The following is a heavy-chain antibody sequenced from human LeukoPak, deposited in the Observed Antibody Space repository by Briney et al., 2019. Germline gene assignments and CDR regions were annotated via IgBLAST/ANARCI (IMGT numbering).Heavy chain of an antibody. CDR3: AKDSFDHNGVYDAFDI. CDR2: IGSTPT. V-gene: IGHV3-23*01. Sequence: GGSLRLSCAASGFTFNIYAMSWVRQAPGKGLEWVSTIGSTPTFYADSVKGRFTISRDDSRNTLYLHMNSLRAEYTAVYYCAKDSFDHNGVYDAFDIWGQGTLVTVSS. CDR1: GFTFNIYA. D-gene: IGHD3-16*01. J-gene: IGHJ3*02.